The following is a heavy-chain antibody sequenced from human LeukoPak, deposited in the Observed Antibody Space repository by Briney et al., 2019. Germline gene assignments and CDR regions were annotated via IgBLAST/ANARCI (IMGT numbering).Heavy chain of an antibody. D-gene: IGHD2-15*01. CDR3: ARGTEGGSSNWFDP. Sequence: ASVKVSCKASGYRFTGYYMHWVRQAPGQGLEWKGCINPNSGGTNYAQKFQGRVTMTRDTSISTAYMELSRLRSDDTAVYYCARGTEGGSSNWFDPCGQGTLVTVSS. CDR1: GYRFTGYY. V-gene: IGHV1-2*02. CDR2: INPNSGGT. J-gene: IGHJ5*02.